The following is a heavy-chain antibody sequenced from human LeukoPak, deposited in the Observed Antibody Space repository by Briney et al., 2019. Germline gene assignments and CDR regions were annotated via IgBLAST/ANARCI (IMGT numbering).Heavy chain of an antibody. J-gene: IGHJ4*02. D-gene: IGHD5-12*01. V-gene: IGHV4-34*01. Sequence: SETLSLTCAVYGGSFSGYYWSWIRQPPGKGLEWIGEINHSGSTNYNPSLKSRVTISVDTSKNQFSLKLSSVTAADTAVYYCARDLNRSPSGYDEGNDYWGQGTLVTVSS. CDR2: INHSGST. CDR1: GGSFSGYY. CDR3: ARDLNRSPSGYDEGNDY.